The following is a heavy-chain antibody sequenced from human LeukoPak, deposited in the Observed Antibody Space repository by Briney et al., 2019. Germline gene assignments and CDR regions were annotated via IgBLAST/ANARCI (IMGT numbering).Heavy chain of an antibody. Sequence: ASVKVSCKASGYTFSGYYMHWVRQAPGQGLEWMGWINPNSGGTNYVQQFQGRVTMTRDTSISTAYMDLSRLRSDDTAVYYCARADGSAWPTGEFDYWGQGTLVTVSS. V-gene: IGHV1-2*02. CDR2: INPNSGGT. CDR3: ARADGSAWPTGEFDY. CDR1: GYTFSGYY. J-gene: IGHJ4*02. D-gene: IGHD6-19*01.